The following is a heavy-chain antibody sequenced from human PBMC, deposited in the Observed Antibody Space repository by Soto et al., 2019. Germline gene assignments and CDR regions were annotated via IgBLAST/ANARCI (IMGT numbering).Heavy chain of an antibody. CDR1: GFTFASYV. J-gene: IGHJ4*02. D-gene: IGHD3-16*02. Sequence: GGSLRLSCAGSGFTFASYVMTWVRQAPGKGLEWVSSISATGGSTYYAGSVKGRFTISRDNSKNTLFLQMNSLRAEDTAIYYCANAEHPRRSIGFDYWGQGTLVTVSS. V-gene: IGHV3-23*01. CDR3: ANAEHPRRSIGFDY. CDR2: ISATGGST.